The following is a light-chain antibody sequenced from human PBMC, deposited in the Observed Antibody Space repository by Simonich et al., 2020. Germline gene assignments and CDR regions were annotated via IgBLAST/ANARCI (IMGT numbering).Light chain of an antibody. Sequence: SYELPQPPSVSVSPGQTARITCSGDALPTTYAYWYQQKPGQAPVLVIYKDSARPSGIPERFSGSSSGTTVTLTISGVQAEDEADYYCQSADSSGTYVVFGGGTKLTVL. CDR1: ALPTTY. CDR3: QSADSSGTYVV. J-gene: IGLJ2*01. V-gene: IGLV3-25*03. CDR2: KDS.